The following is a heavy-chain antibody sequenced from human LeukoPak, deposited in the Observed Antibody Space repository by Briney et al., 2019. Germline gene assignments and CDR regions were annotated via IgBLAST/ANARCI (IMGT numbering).Heavy chain of an antibody. D-gene: IGHD4-17*01. Sequence: GGSLRLFCAASGFTVSRNDMSWLRHAPGKGLQCVSIIENGGSTYYAESVKGRLTISRDNSKNTLYLQMNSLRVEDTAVYYCARKVGYGYGIDIWGQGTMVTVSS. CDR1: GFTVSRND. V-gene: IGHV3-53*01. CDR3: ARKVGYGYGIDI. CDR2: IENGGST. J-gene: IGHJ3*02.